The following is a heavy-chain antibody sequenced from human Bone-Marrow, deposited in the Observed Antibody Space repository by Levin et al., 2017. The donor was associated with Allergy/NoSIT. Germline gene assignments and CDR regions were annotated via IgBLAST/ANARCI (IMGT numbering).Heavy chain of an antibody. V-gene: IGHV4-59*01. Sequence: SQTLSLTCTVSGGSLRPDYWSWIRQPPGKGLEWIGYIHYSGVTNFNPSLKSRVTISVDTSNNQFSLEVNSVTAADTAVYYCARFPDLWGQGTLVTVSP. CDR1: GGSLRPDY. CDR3: ARFPDL. CDR2: IHYSGVT. J-gene: IGHJ5*02.